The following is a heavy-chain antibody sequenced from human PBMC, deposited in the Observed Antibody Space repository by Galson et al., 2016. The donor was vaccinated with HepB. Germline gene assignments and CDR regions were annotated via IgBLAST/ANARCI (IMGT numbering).Heavy chain of an antibody. V-gene: IGHV3-7*01. D-gene: IGHD3-10*01. CDR1: GFTFSDYW. J-gene: IGHJ3*01. CDR3: AREVPGALVALDV. Sequence: SLRLSCAASGFTFSDYWMSWVRQAPGKGLEWLANIKEDGSYIHLVDSVKGRFTISRDNGKKSLYLQMSSLRADDTAVYYCAREVPGALVALDVWGQGTRVTVSS. CDR2: IKEDGSYI.